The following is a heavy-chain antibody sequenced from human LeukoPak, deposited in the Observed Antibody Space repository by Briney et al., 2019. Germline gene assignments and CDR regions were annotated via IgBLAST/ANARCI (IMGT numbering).Heavy chain of an antibody. V-gene: IGHV4-30-2*01. CDR2: IYHSGST. CDR1: GGSISSGGYS. CDR3: VRRSGYGLDY. J-gene: IGHJ4*02. D-gene: IGHD5-12*01. Sequence: SETLSLTCAVSGGSISSGGYSWSWIRQPPGKGLEWIGYIYHSGSTYYNPSLKSRVTISVDRSKNQFSLKPSSVTAADTAVYYCVRRSGYGLDYWGQGTLVTVSS.